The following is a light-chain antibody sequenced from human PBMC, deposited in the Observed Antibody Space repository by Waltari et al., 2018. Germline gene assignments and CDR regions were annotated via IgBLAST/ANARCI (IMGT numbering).Light chain of an antibody. V-gene: IGKV1-12*01. J-gene: IGKJ3*01. Sequence: DIQMAQSPSSVSASGGDTVTITCRASERLRTWLAWYQQKPGKAPKLLIYGASILQSGVPGRFRGSGSGTEFTLTISNLQPDDFASYYCQQAHTFPFTFGPGTKLYIK. CDR2: GAS. CDR3: QQAHTFPFT. CDR1: ERLRTW.